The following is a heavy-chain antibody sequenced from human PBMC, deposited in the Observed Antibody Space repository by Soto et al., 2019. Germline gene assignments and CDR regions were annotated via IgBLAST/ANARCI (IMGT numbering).Heavy chain of an antibody. D-gene: IGHD4-17*01. CDR3: ARDYGDYEGHNWFDP. V-gene: IGHV4-59*08. CDR2: IYYSGSA. Sequence: SEPMSLTCPVAGGSLSSYYWSWIRQTPGKGLEWIGYIYYSGSANYNPSLKSRVTISVDTSKNQFSLKLSSVTAADTAVYYCARDYGDYEGHNWFDPWGQGTLVTVSS. J-gene: IGHJ5*02. CDR1: GGSLSSYY.